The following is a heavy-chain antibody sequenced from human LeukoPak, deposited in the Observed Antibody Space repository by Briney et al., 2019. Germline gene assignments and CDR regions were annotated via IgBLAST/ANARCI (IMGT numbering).Heavy chain of an antibody. CDR3: ARRSGSYSDLFDP. D-gene: IGHD1-26*01. CDR1: GYSFTSYW. V-gene: IGHV5-51*01. J-gene: IGHJ5*02. Sequence: GESLKISCKGSGYSFTSYWIGWVRQMPGKGLEWVGIIYSGDSDTRYSPSFQGQVTISADKSIITAYLQWSSLKSSDSAMYHCARRSGSYSDLFDPLAREPWSPSPQ. CDR2: IYSGDSDT.